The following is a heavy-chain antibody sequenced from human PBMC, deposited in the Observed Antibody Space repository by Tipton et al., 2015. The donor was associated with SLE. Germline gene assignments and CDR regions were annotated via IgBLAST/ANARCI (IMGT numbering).Heavy chain of an antibody. CDR3: ARAIVPQQLVGAFDI. CDR1: GFSFSNYG. Sequence: SLRLSCEASGFSFSNYGMHWVRQAPGKGLEWVSSISSGCSYIFYPDSVKGRFTISRDNAKNSLYLQMNSLRAEDTAVFYCARAIVPQQLVGAFDIWGQGTMVTVSS. V-gene: IGHV3-21*03. J-gene: IGHJ3*02. CDR2: ISSGCSYI. D-gene: IGHD6-13*01.